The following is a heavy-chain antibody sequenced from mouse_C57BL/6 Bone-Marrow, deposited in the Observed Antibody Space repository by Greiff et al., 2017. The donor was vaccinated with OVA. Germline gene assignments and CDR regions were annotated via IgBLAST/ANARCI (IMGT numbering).Heavy chain of an antibody. Sequence: EVQLQESGPGLVKPSQSLSLTCSVTGYSITSGYYWNWIRQFPGNKLEWMGYISYDGSNNYNPSLKNRISITRDTSKNQFFLKLNSVTTEDTATYYCARGDGPGNYFDYWGQGTTLTVSS. CDR2: ISYDGSN. J-gene: IGHJ2*01. CDR3: ARGDGPGNYFDY. CDR1: GYSITSGYY. V-gene: IGHV3-6*01. D-gene: IGHD2-3*01.